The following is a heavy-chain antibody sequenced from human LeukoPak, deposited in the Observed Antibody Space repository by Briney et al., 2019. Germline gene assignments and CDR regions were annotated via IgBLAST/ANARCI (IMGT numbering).Heavy chain of an antibody. CDR1: GXSVSSDY. CDR2: IYSGGST. J-gene: IGHJ3*02. CDR3: VREGATTPDAFDI. D-gene: IGHD1-26*01. Sequence: GGSLRLSCAASGXSVSSDYMTWVRQAPGKGLEWVSVIYSGGSTYYADSMKGRFSISRDNAKNSLYLQMNSLRAEDTALYYCVREGATTPDAFDIWGQGTMVTVSS. V-gene: IGHV3-53*01.